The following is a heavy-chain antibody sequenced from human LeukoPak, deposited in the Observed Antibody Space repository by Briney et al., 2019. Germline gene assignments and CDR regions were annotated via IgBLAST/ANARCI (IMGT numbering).Heavy chain of an antibody. J-gene: IGHJ4*02. CDR1: GGSISSSNW. D-gene: IGHD5-24*01. CDR2: IDHSGST. V-gene: IGHV4-4*02. Sequence: SETLSLTCAVSGGSISSSNWWSWVRQPPGKGLEWIGEIDHSGSTNYNPSLKSRVTISIDKSKNQFSLKLSSVTAADTAVYYCARETPVEMAPIPLFDYWGQGTLVTVSS. CDR3: ARETPVEMAPIPLFDY.